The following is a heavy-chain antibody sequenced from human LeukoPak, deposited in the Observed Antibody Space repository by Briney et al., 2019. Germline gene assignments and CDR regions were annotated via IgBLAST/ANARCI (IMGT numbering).Heavy chain of an antibody. J-gene: IGHJ5*02. CDR1: GGSISSYY. CDR2: IYNSGST. CDR3: ARDPYCSGGSCYLNWFDP. V-gene: IGHV4-4*07. D-gene: IGHD2-15*01. Sequence: SETLSLTCTVSGGSISSYYWSWIRQPAGKGLEWIGRIYNSGSTNYNPSLKSRVTMSVDTSNNQFSLKLSSVTAADTAVYYCARDPYCSGGSCYLNWFDPWGQGTLVTVSS.